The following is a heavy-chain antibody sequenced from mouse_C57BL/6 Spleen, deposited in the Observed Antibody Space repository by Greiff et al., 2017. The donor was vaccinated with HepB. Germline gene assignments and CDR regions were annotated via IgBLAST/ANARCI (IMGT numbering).Heavy chain of an antibody. V-gene: IGHV3-6*01. CDR3: ASEGFYYDYAWFAY. Sequence: EVKLQESGPGLVKPSQSLSLTCSVTGYSITSGYYWNWIRQFPGNKLEWMGYISYDGSNNYNPSLKNRISITRDTSKNQFFLKLNSVTTEDTATYYCASEGFYYDYAWFAYWGQGTLVTVSA. D-gene: IGHD2-4*01. CDR1: GYSITSGYY. J-gene: IGHJ3*01. CDR2: ISYDGSN.